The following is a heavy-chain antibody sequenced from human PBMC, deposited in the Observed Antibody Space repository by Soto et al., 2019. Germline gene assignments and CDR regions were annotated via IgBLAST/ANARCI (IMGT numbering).Heavy chain of an antibody. CDR3: AVSKRAHIKRSSLLDAFDI. CDR2: IIPIFGTA. V-gene: IGHV1-69*13. CDR1: GGTFSSYA. Sequence: SVKVSCKASGGTFSSYAISWVRQAPGQGLEWMGGIIPIFGTANYAQKFQGRVTITADESTSTAYMELSSLRSEDTAVYYCAVSKRAHIKRSSLLDAFDIWGQGTMVTVS. D-gene: IGHD2-21*01. J-gene: IGHJ3*02.